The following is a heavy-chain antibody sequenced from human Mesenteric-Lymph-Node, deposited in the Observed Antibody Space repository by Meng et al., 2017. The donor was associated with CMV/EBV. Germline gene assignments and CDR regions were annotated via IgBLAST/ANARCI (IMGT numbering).Heavy chain of an antibody. Sequence: SVKVSCKASGGTFSSYTVNWVRQAPGQGLEWIGEITPFFGTSTYAQNLQGRVTFTTDESTTTVDMELSSLRSEDTAVYYCARGNYGMDVWGQGTTVTVSS. CDR3: ARGNYGMDV. CDR2: ITPFFGTS. CDR1: GGTFSSYT. V-gene: IGHV1-69*05. J-gene: IGHJ6*02.